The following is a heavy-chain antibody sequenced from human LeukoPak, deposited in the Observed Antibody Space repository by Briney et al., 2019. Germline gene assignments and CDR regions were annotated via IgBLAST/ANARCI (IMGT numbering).Heavy chain of an antibody. V-gene: IGHV4-59*01. CDR1: GGSISSYY. D-gene: IGHD3-22*01. Sequence: TSETLSLTCTVSGGSISSYYWSWIRQPPGKGLEWIGYIYYSGSTSYNPSLKSRVTISVDTSKNQFSLKLSSVTAADTAVYFCARDPGYYDSSGYFDYWGQGTLVTVS. CDR2: IYYSGST. J-gene: IGHJ4*02. CDR3: ARDPGYYDSSGYFDY.